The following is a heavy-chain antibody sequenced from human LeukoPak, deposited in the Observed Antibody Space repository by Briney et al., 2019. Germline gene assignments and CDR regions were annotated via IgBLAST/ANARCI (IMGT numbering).Heavy chain of an antibody. J-gene: IGHJ4*02. D-gene: IGHD5-18*01. V-gene: IGHV1-18*01. CDR1: GYTFTSYG. Sequence: GASVTVSCKASGYTFTSYGIRWGRQAPGRGREGMGWISAYNGNTNYAQKLQGRVTMTTDTSTSTAYMELRSLRSDDTAVYYCARAGDTAMDHDYWGQGTLVTVSS. CDR2: ISAYNGNT. CDR3: ARAGDTAMDHDY.